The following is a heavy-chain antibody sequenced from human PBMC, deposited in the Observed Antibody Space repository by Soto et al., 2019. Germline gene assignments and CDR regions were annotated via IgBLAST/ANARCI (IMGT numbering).Heavy chain of an antibody. CDR1: RDFISNFY. Sequence: QVQLQESGPGLVKPSETLSLTCTVSRDFISNFYWSWIRQPAGKGLQSFGRISASGRSNYNPNLQSRVAMSLDTSKNQFSLRLTSLSAADTAVYFCARGMGRYFDLWGRGTLVTVFS. D-gene: IGHD2-8*01. CDR3: ARGMGRYFDL. CDR2: ISASGRS. J-gene: IGHJ2*01. V-gene: IGHV4-4*07.